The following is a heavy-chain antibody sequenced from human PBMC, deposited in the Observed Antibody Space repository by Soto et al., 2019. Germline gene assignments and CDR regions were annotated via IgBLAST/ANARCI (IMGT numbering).Heavy chain of an antibody. CDR1: GFTFSSYA. J-gene: IGHJ1*01. CDR3: AKVAVAGIYFQH. V-gene: IGHV3-23*01. CDR2: ISGSGGLT. D-gene: IGHD6-19*01. Sequence: GRSLRLSCAASGFTFSSYAMSCVRQAPGKGLEWDSAISGSGGLTYYADSVKGRFTISRDNSKNTLYLQMNSLRAEDTAVYYCAKVAVAGIYFQHWGQGTLATVSS.